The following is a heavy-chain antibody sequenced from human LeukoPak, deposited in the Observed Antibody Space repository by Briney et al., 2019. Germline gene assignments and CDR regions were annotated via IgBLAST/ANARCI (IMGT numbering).Heavy chain of an antibody. Sequence: ASVKVSCKASGYTFTRYYMHWVRQARGQGMEWMGIINPSGGSTRYTQKFQGRVTITRDTSTSTVYMELTSLRSEDTAVYYCPRAAGSVVYWGQGTLVTVSS. V-gene: IGHV1-46*01. CDR2: INPSGGST. J-gene: IGHJ4*02. D-gene: IGHD3-10*01. CDR1: GYTFTRYY. CDR3: PRAAGSVVY.